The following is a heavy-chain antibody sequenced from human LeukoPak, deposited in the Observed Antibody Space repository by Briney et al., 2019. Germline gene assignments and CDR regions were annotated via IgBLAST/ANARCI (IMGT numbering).Heavy chain of an antibody. CDR3: TGGSTWSLFDY. Sequence: ASVKVSCKVSGYTPTELSMHWVRQAPGKGLEWMGGFDTEDGETFYAQKFQGRVTMTEDTSTDTTYMEVSSLRSEDTAVYYCTGGSTWSLFDYWGQGTLVTVSS. D-gene: IGHD6-13*01. V-gene: IGHV1-24*01. CDR1: GYTPTELS. CDR2: FDTEDGET. J-gene: IGHJ4*02.